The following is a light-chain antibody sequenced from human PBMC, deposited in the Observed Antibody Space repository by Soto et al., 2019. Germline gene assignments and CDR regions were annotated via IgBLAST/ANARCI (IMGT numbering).Light chain of an antibody. CDR3: QQGYGTPFT. V-gene: IGKV1-39*01. CDR1: RSINIF. J-gene: IGKJ5*01. CDR2: SAS. Sequence: DIHMTQSPLSLSASVGDGVTMTCRASRSINIFLNWYQQKPGGAPKLPIYSASTLQTGVPSRFTGSGSGTDFTLSISSLQPEDTATYYCQQGYGTPFTFGQGTRLEIK.